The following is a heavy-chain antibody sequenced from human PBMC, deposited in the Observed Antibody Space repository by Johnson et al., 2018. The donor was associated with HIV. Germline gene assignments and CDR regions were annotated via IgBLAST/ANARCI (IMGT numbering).Heavy chain of an antibody. CDR1: GFTFSSYD. CDR3: ARVLLSGSYQGDAFDI. Sequence: VQLVESGGGVVQPGGSLRLSCAASGFTFSSYDMHWVRQATGKGLEWVSAIGTAGDTYYPGSVKCRFTISRDNSKNTLYLQMNSLRGEDTALYYCARVLLSGSYQGDAFDIWGQGTMVTVSS. CDR2: IGTAGDT. V-gene: IGHV3-13*01. D-gene: IGHD1-26*01. J-gene: IGHJ3*02.